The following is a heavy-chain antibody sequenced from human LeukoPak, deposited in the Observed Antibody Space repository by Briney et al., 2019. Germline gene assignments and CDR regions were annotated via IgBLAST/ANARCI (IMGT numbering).Heavy chain of an antibody. D-gene: IGHD6-19*01. CDR1: GFTFSSYA. CDR2: ISGSGGST. V-gene: IGHV3-23*01. J-gene: IGHJ4*02. Sequence: PGGSLRLSCAASGFTFSSYAMSWVRQAPGKGLEWVSAISGSGGSTYYADSVKGRFTISRDNSKNTAYLQMNSLKTEDTAVYYCTRGLDSGWYNLGYWGQGTLVTVSS. CDR3: TRGLDSGWYNLGY.